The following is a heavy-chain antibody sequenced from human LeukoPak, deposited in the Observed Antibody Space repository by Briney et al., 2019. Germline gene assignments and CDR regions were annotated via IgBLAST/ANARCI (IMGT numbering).Heavy chain of an antibody. Sequence: GGSLRLSCAASGFTFSTYPMNWVRQAPGKGLEWISHIRDSGTTDYADSVKGRFTISRDNAKNSLYLQLSSLRAEDTAVYYCARDHDFVFDNWGQGTLVTVSS. V-gene: IGHV3-48*01. CDR1: GFTFSTYP. J-gene: IGHJ4*02. CDR2: IRDSGTT. D-gene: IGHD2-21*02. CDR3: ARDHDFVFDN.